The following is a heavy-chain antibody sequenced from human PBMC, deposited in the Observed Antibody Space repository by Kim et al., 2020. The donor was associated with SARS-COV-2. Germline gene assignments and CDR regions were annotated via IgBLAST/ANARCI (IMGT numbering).Heavy chain of an antibody. D-gene: IGHD1-1*01. V-gene: IGHV3-74*03. Sequence: GGSLRLSCVASGFSFSNNWMHWVRQTAGEGLAWVAHINTDGTTTTYAESVKGRFTVSRDNAKNTLYLQMNSLRADDTAVYYCARLPYKTGGGYWGQGTLVTVSS. CDR3: ARLPYKTGGGY. CDR2: INTDGTTT. CDR1: GFSFSNNW. J-gene: IGHJ4*02.